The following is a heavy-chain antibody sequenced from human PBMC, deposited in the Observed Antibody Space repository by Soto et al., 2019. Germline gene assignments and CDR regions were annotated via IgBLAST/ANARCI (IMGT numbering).Heavy chain of an antibody. CDR2: IYWDDAK. Sequence: QITLKESGPTLVKPTQTLTLTCTFSGCSLSTSRVGVGWIRQPPGKALEWLAVIYWDDAKTYRPSLKSRLTITKDTSKTQVALTLTNMDPVDTATYYCAHAFGGRSLYWGQGTLVTVSS. CDR3: AHAFGGRSLY. D-gene: IGHD1-26*01. J-gene: IGHJ4*02. V-gene: IGHV2-5*02. CDR1: GCSLSTSRVG.